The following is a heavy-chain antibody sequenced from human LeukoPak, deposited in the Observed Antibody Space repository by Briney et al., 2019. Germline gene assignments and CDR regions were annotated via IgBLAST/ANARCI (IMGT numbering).Heavy chain of an antibody. CDR2: ISGSGDST. D-gene: IGHD3-3*01. Sequence: GGSLRLSCAASGFTFSNYAMSWVRQAPGKGLEWVSAISGSGDSTYYADSVKGRFTISRDSSMETLYLQMNSLRAEDTATYFCAKRLSFGVAIGDFDYWGQGTLVSVSS. CDR3: AKRLSFGVAIGDFDY. V-gene: IGHV3-23*01. CDR1: GFTFSNYA. J-gene: IGHJ4*02.